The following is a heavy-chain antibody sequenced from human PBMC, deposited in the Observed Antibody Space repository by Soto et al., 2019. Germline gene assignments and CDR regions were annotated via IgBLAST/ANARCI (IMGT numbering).Heavy chain of an antibody. V-gene: IGHV3-23*01. Sequence: GGSLRHSCAASGFTFSSYAMSWVRQAPGKGLEWVSAISGSGGSTYYADSVKGRFTISRDNSKNTLYLQMNSLRAEDTAVYYCAKGPYYDILTGYSWFDPWGQGTLVTVSS. CDR2: ISGSGGST. J-gene: IGHJ5*02. D-gene: IGHD3-9*01. CDR3: AKGPYYDILTGYSWFDP. CDR1: GFTFSSYA.